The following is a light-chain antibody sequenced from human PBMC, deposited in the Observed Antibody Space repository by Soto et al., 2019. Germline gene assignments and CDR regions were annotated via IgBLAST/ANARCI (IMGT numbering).Light chain of an antibody. J-gene: IGLJ1*01. CDR1: SSNIGSST. CDR3: AAWDDSLNAYV. CDR2: ANN. Sequence: QSVLTQPPSVSGTPGQRVTISCSGSSSNIGSSTVNWYQQLPGTAPIRLIYANNHRPSGVPDRFSASKSGTSASLAISGLLSEDEADYFCAAWDDSLNAYVFGPGTKLTVL. V-gene: IGLV1-44*01.